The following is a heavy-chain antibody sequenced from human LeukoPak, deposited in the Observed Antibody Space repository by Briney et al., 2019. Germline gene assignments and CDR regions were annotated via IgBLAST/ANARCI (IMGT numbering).Heavy chain of an antibody. D-gene: IGHD2-2*01. CDR2: IYHNGGT. J-gene: IGHJ3*02. CDR3: ARPGSSTSFIGTFDI. Sequence: SETLSLTCTVSGGSIRGSYWSWIRQPAGKRLEWIGRIYHNGGTNDNPSLKSRVSMSVDTSKNQFSLKLTSVTAADTAVYYCARPGSSTSFIGTFDIWGQGTMVTVSS. CDR1: GGSIRGSY. V-gene: IGHV4-4*07.